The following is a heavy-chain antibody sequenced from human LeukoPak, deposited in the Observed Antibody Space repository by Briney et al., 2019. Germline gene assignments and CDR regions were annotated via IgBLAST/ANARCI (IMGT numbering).Heavy chain of an antibody. J-gene: IGHJ4*02. Sequence: GGSLRLSCAASGFTFSSYAMSWVRQAPGKGLEWVSAISGSGGSTYYADSVKGRFTISRDNSKNTLYLQMNSLRAEGTAVYYCAKEGFRRVGATGFDYWGQGTLVTVSS. CDR2: ISGSGGST. CDR3: AKEGFRRVGATGFDY. V-gene: IGHV3-23*01. D-gene: IGHD1-26*01. CDR1: GFTFSSYA.